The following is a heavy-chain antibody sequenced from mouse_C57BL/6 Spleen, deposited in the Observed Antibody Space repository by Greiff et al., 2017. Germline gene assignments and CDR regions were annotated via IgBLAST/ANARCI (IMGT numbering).Heavy chain of an antibody. Sequence: VQLQQPGAELVKPGASVKLSCKASGYTFTSYWMHWVKQRPGPGLEWIGMIHPNSGSTNYNEKFKSKATLTVDKSSSTAYMQLSSLTSEDSAVYYCAITTVVPYAMDYWGQGTSVTVSS. CDR2: IHPNSGST. J-gene: IGHJ4*01. CDR1: GYTFTSYW. CDR3: AITTVVPYAMDY. V-gene: IGHV1-64*01. D-gene: IGHD1-1*01.